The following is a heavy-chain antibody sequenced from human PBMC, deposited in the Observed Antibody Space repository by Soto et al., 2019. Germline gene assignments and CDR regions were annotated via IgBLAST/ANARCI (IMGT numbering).Heavy chain of an antibody. CDR3: ARAGQLWDYYFDY. D-gene: IGHD5-18*01. V-gene: IGHV3-7*01. J-gene: IGHJ4*02. Sequence: EVQLVESGGGLVQPGGSLRLSCAASGFTFSSYWMSWVRQAPGKGREWVANIKQDGSEKYYVDSVKGRFTISRDNAKNSLYLQMNSLRAEDTAVYYCARAGQLWDYYFDYWGQGTLVTVSS. CDR1: GFTFSSYW. CDR2: IKQDGSEK.